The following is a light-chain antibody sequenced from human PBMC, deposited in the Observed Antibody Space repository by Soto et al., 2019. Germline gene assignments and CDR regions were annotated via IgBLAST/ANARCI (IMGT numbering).Light chain of an antibody. CDR1: SSDVGGYNY. CDR2: EVS. Sequence: QSVLTQPASVSGSPGQSITISCTGTSSDVGGYNYVSWYQQHPGKAPKLMISEVSNRPSGVSNRFSGSKSGNTASLTISGLQAEDEADYYCSSHAGSSVVFGTGTKVTVL. J-gene: IGLJ1*01. V-gene: IGLV2-14*01. CDR3: SSHAGSSVV.